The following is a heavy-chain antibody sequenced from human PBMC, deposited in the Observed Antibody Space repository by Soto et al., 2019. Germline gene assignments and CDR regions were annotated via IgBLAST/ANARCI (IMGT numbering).Heavy chain of an antibody. D-gene: IGHD2-2*01. CDR1: GGSFSGYF. Sequence: PSETLSLTCAVHGGSFSGYFWTWIRQSPGKGLEWIGEIGHSGSTNYNPSLRSRLTMSVDKSNNQLFLKLTSVTAADTGLYFCARGDVIVVPAAYRFLYDYNGMDVWGQGTTVTVSS. CDR3: ARGDVIVVPAAYRFLYDYNGMDV. CDR2: IGHSGST. V-gene: IGHV4-34*01. J-gene: IGHJ6*02.